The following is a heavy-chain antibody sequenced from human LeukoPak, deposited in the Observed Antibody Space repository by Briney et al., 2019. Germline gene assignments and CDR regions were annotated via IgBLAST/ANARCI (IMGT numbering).Heavy chain of an antibody. V-gene: IGHV4-34*01. CDR3: ARRAIVVVPAASRAYYFDY. D-gene: IGHD2-2*01. J-gene: IGHJ4*02. Sequence: SETLSLTCAVYGGSFSGYYWSWIRQPPGKGLEWIGEINHSGSTNYNPSLKSRVTISVDTSKNQFSLKLSSVTAADTAVYYCARRAIVVVPAASRAYYFDYWGQGTLVTVSS. CDR1: GGSFSGYY. CDR2: INHSGST.